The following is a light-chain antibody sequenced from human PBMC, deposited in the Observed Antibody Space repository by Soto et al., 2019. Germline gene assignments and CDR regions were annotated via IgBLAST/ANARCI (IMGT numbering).Light chain of an antibody. V-gene: IGLV6-57*03. CDR3: QYYDSSNTQGV. Sequence: NFMLTQPHSVSESPGKTVTISCTRSSGSIASNYVQWYQQRPGSAPTTVFYQDNQRPSGVPDRFSGSIDSSSNSASLTISGLKTEEEADFYCQYYDSSNTQGVFGGGTKVTVL. CDR2: QDN. CDR1: SGSIASNY. J-gene: IGLJ3*02.